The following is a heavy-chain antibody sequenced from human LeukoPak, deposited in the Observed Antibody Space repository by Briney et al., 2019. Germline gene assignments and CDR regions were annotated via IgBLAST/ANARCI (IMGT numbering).Heavy chain of an antibody. Sequence: GVFLRISCAASGFTFSSYWMHWVRQAPGKGLEWVANMNQDGSEKYYVDSVKGRFTISRDNAKNSLYLQMNSLRAEDTAVYYCGRAMTDWGQGILVTVSS. CDR3: GRAMTD. CDR2: MNQDGSEK. J-gene: IGHJ4*02. V-gene: IGHV3-7*03. CDR1: GFTFSSYW. D-gene: IGHD2-21*02.